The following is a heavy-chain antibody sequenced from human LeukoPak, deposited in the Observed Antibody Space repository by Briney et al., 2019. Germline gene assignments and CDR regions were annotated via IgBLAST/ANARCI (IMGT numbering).Heavy chain of an antibody. D-gene: IGHD6-13*01. V-gene: IGHV4-59*01. CDR2: SYYRWTT. J-gene: IGHJ4*02. Sequence: WETLSLSCTVSGGSISGYYWSWVRQPPGKGRELIGYSYYRWTTNYDPSLKSLVTISVDTSKNQFSLKLSSVDAAETAVYDCARGEYIAAAQYGYWGQGTLVTVSS. CDR3: ARGEYIAAAQYGY. CDR1: GGSISGYY.